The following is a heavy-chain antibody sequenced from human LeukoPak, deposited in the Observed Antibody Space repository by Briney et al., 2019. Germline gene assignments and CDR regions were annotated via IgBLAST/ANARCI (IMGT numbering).Heavy chain of an antibody. CDR2: INHSGST. Sequence: SETLSLTCAVYGGSFSGYYWSWIRQPPGKGLEWIGEINHSGSTNYNPSLKSRVTISVDTSKNQFSLKLCSVTAADTAVYYCARARSAYYDSSGTRGPLTYWGQGTLVTVSS. D-gene: IGHD3-22*01. CDR1: GGSFSGYY. V-gene: IGHV4-34*01. CDR3: ARARSAYYDSSGTRGPLTY. J-gene: IGHJ4*02.